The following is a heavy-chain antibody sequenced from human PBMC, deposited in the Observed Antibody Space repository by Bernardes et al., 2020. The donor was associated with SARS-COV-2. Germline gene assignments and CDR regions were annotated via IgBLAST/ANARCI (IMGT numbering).Heavy chain of an antibody. CDR1: GGSITDYY. V-gene: IGHV4-59*01. CDR2: IHYNGNT. J-gene: IGHJ4*02. D-gene: IGHD2-15*01. Sequence: SETLSLTCIVSGGSITDYYWSWIRQPPGKGLEWVGYIHYNGNTNYNPSLKSRVTISVDTSKNHFSLKLSSVTAADTAVYYCSRGGWSLDYWGQGTLVTVSS. CDR3: SRGGWSLDY.